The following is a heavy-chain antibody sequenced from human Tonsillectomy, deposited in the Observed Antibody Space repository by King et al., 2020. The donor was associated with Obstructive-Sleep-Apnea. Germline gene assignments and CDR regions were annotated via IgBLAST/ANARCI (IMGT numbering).Heavy chain of an antibody. CDR1: GSSISSGGYS. J-gene: IGHJ4*02. Sequence: LQLQESGSGLVKPSQTLSLTCAVSGSSISSGGYSWSWIRQPPGRGLEWIGYIYHSGNIYSNPSLNSRVTISVDRSKNQFSLKLTSVTAADTAVYYCARAGRGGYDLWALVFDYWGQGTLVTVSS. CDR3: ARAGRGGYDLWALVFDY. CDR2: IYHSGNI. V-gene: IGHV4-30-2*01. D-gene: IGHD5-12*01.